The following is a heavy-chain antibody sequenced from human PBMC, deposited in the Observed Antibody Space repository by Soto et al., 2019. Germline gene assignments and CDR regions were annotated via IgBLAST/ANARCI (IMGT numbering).Heavy chain of an antibody. CDR2: INHSGST. Sequence: SETLSLTCAVYGGSFSGYYWSWIRQPPGKGLEWIGEINHSGSTNYNSSLESRVTISVDTSKNQFSLMLNSVTAADTAMYYCARGGARMTSVTTVNYWGQGTLVTVSS. V-gene: IGHV4-34*01. D-gene: IGHD4-17*01. J-gene: IGHJ4*02. CDR3: ARGGARMTSVTTVNY. CDR1: GGSFSGYY.